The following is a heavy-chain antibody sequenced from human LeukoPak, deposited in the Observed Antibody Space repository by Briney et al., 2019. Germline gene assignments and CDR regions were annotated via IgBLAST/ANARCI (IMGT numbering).Heavy chain of an antibody. V-gene: IGHV1-2*02. CDR3: AREPGKGVDEYYFDY. CDR2: NNPNSGGT. D-gene: IGHD2-15*01. Sequence: GASVKVSCKASGYSLTGYYMHWVRQAPGQGLEWMGWNNPNSGGTNYAQKFQGRVTMTRDTSISTAYMELSRRRSDDTAVYYCAREPGKGVDEYYFDYWGQGTLVTVSS. J-gene: IGHJ4*02. CDR1: GYSLTGYY.